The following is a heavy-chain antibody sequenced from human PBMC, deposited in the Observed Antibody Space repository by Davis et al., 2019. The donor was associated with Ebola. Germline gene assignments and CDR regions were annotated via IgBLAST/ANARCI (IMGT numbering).Heavy chain of an antibody. Sequence: AASVKVSCKASGGTFSSYAISWVRQAPGQGLEWMGRVIPILGITNNAQRFQGRVTITADKSANPAYMELSSLRSDATAVYYCARDLYYDFWSGYSSYYYYGMDVWGQGTTVTVSS. V-gene: IGHV1-69*04. J-gene: IGHJ6*02. CDR1: GGTFSSYA. CDR2: VIPILGIT. D-gene: IGHD3-3*01. CDR3: ARDLYYDFWSGYSSYYYYGMDV.